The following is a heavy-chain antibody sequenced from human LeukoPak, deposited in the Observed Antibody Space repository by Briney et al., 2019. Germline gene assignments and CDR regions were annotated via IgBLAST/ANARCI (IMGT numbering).Heavy chain of an antibody. CDR1: GGSISSYY. V-gene: IGHV4-59*08. CDR2: IYYSGST. CDR3: ARLAIRPYNWFDP. Sequence: SETLSLTCTVSGGSISSYYWSWIRQPPGKGLEWIGYIYYSGSTNYNPSLQSRGTISVDTSKNQFSLKLSSVTAADTAVYYCARLAIRPYNWFDPWGQGTLVTVSS. D-gene: IGHD2-2*02. J-gene: IGHJ5*02.